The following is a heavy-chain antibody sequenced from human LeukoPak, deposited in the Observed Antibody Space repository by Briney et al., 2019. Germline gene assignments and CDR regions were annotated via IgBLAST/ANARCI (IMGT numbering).Heavy chain of an antibody. V-gene: IGHV4-31*11. CDR2: IYYSGST. CDR1: GGSISSGGYY. D-gene: IGHD1-26*01. J-gene: IGHJ4*02. Sequence: SETLSLTCAVSGGSISSGGYYWSWIRQHPGKDLEWIGYIYYSGSTYYNPSLKSRVTISVDTSKNQFSLKLSSVTAAVTALYYCARHGRGSPPFSYLDYWGQGTLVTVSS. CDR3: ARHGRGSPPFSYLDY.